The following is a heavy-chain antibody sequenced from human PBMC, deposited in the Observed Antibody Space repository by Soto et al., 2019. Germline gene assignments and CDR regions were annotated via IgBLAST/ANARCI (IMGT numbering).Heavy chain of an antibody. Sequence: PSQTLSLTCVISGDSVSSNRGAWNRSRQSPSRGLDWLGRTYYRSKWYKDYAESVKTRITINPDRSKNHFSLLLNSVTPEDTALYYCARISIAGRLENSYYGMDVWGQGTTVTVSS. CDR1: GDSVSSNRGA. D-gene: IGHD6-6*01. J-gene: IGHJ6*02. V-gene: IGHV6-1*01. CDR2: TYYRSKWYK. CDR3: ARISIAGRLENSYYGMDV.